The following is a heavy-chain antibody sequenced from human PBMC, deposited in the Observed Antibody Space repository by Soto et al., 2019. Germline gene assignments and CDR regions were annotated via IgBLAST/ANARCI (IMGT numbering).Heavy chain of an antibody. CDR2: ISGSGGST. D-gene: IGHD1-26*01. J-gene: IGHJ4*02. CDR3: ARRSSGSYYDY. CDR1: GFTFSSYA. Sequence: EVQLLESGGGLVQPGGSLRLSCAASGFTFSSYAMRWVRQAPGKGLESVSAISGSGGSTYYADSVKGRFTISRDNSKNTLYLQMNSLRAEDTAVYYCARRSSGSYYDYWGQGTLVTVSS. V-gene: IGHV3-23*01.